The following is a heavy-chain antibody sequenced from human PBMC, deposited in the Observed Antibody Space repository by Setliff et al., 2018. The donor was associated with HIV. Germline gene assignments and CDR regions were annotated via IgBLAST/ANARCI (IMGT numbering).Heavy chain of an antibody. V-gene: IGHV1-18*01. CDR1: GYKFINYG. CDR2: IGVYNGNT. CDR3: VREQDSPSF. D-gene: IGHD3-22*01. J-gene: IGHJ1*01. Sequence: VASVKVSCKASGYKFINYGITWVRQAPGQGLEWVGWIGVYNGNTKFAQKFEGRVTLTTDTSTNTAYMEMRSLISDDTATYYCVREQDSPSFWGQGTLVTVSS.